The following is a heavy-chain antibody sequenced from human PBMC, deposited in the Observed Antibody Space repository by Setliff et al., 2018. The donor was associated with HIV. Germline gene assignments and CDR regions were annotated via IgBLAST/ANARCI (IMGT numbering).Heavy chain of an antibody. D-gene: IGHD3-3*01. CDR3: AREAIFGVVPDDGNDAFDI. Sequence: TLSLTCAVSDYSISSGYYWGWIRQPPGKGLEWIGGIYHSGSTYYNPSLKSRVTILLDPSKNQFSLKLSSVTAADTAVYYCAREAIFGVVPDDGNDAFDIWGQGTMVTVSS. J-gene: IGHJ3*02. CDR2: IYHSGST. V-gene: IGHV4-38-2*02. CDR1: DYSISSGYY.